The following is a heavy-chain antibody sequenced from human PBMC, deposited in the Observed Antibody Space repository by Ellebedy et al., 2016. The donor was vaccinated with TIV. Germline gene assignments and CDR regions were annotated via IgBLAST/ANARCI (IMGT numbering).Heavy chain of an antibody. J-gene: IGHJ5*02. CDR1: GYIFSNYD. V-gene: IGHV1-18*04. D-gene: IGHD3-9*01. CDR2: ISAYNGNT. Sequence: ASVKVSCKASGYIFSNYDISWVRQAPGQGLEWMGWISAYNGNTNYAQKLQGRVTMTTDTSTSTAYMELRSLRSEDTAVYYCARESLVIGGGSWFDPWGQGTLVTVSS. CDR3: ARESLVIGGGSWFDP.